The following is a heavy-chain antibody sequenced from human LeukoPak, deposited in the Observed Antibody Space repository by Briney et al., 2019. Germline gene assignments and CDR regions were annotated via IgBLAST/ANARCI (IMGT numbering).Heavy chain of an antibody. CDR3: ARDLLNEGNHLDY. V-gene: IGHV4-31*03. D-gene: IGHD4-23*01. CDR2: IHHSGST. CDR1: GGSISSGNYY. Sequence: PSETLSLTCTVSGGSISSGNYYWSWIRQHPGKGLEWIGYIHHSGSTYYNPSLKSRVIISVDTSKNQFSLKLNSVTAADTAVYYCARDLLNEGNHLDYWGQGTLVTVSS. J-gene: IGHJ4*02.